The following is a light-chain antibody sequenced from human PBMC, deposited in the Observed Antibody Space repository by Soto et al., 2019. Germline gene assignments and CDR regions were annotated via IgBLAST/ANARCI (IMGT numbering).Light chain of an antibody. J-gene: IGKJ1*01. CDR3: QQYGSAPWT. Sequence: EIVLTQSPGTLSLSPGERVTISCRASQSVSNNYLAWYQQKPGQAPRLLIYAASNRPRGIPDRFGGSGSGTDFTLTVRRLESEDFAVYYCQQYGSAPWTFGQGTKVE. CDR1: QSVSNNY. CDR2: AAS. V-gene: IGKV3-20*01.